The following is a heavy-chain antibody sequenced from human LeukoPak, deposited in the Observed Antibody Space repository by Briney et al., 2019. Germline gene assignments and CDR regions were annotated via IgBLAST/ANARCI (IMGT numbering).Heavy chain of an antibody. J-gene: IGHJ4*02. V-gene: IGHV5-10-1*01. Sequence: XXXGXXXEWMGRIDPSDSYTNYSPSFQGHVTISADKSISTAYLQWSSLKASDTAMYYCARHNSDYRPDYWGQGTLVTVSS. D-gene: IGHD3-16*02. CDR2: IDPSDSYT. CDR3: ARHNSDYRPDY.